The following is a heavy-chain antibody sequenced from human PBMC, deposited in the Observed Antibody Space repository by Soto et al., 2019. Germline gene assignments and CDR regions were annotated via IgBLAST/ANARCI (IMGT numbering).Heavy chain of an antibody. CDR3: ARKNDSTSGSSYNSGLDV. Sequence: PSETLSLTCIVSGGSISSGGYYWSWLRQHPGKGLEWIGYIYRSGNAYYNPSLKSRVAISVATSKNQLSLKVYSVTVADTAVYYCARKNDSTSGSSYNSGLDVWGRGTSVTGSS. CDR2: IYRSGNA. J-gene: IGHJ6*02. V-gene: IGHV4-31*03. CDR1: GGSISSGGYY. D-gene: IGHD3-3*01.